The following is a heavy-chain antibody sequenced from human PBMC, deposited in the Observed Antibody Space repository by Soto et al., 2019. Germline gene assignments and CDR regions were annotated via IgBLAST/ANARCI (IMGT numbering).Heavy chain of an antibody. D-gene: IGHD3-16*01. CDR1: GFTFSTYA. CDR3: AKRPLATFFGVARNRFAP. Sequence: GGSLRLSCAASGFTFSTYAMTWVRQAPGKGLEWVSGISGSGGSTYYADSVKGRFTISRDNSKNTLYLQMNSLRAEDTAVYYCAKRPLATFFGVARNRFAPRGQGTLVLVSS. J-gene: IGHJ5*02. CDR2: ISGSGGST. V-gene: IGHV3-23*01.